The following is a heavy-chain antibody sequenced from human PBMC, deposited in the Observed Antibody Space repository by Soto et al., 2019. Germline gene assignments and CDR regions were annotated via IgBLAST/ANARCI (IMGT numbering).Heavy chain of an antibody. CDR3: ARLSSVKRFLEWFGYYYMDV. J-gene: IGHJ6*03. V-gene: IGHV4-59*01. Sequence: SETLSLTCTVSGGSISSYYWSWIRQPPGKGLEWIGYIYYSGSTNYNPSLKSRVTISVDTSKNQFSLKLSSVTAADTAVYYCARLSSVKRFLEWFGYYYMDVWGKGTTVTVSS. D-gene: IGHD3-3*01. CDR1: GGSISSYY. CDR2: IYYSGST.